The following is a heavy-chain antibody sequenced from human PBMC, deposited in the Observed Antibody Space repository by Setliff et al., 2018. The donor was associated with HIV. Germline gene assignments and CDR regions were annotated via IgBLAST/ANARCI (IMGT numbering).Heavy chain of an antibody. V-gene: IGHV4-39*07. Sequence: PSETLSLTCTVSGASIGSVNYYWGWFRQPPGKGLEWIGSISFSGTYLNPSLKSRVTISVDRSKDQFSLKMTSVTAADTAIYYCARSSTAGFDFWGQGTLVTVSS. J-gene: IGHJ4*02. CDR2: ISFSGT. CDR1: GASIGSVNYY. CDR3: ARSSTAGFDF. D-gene: IGHD6-19*01.